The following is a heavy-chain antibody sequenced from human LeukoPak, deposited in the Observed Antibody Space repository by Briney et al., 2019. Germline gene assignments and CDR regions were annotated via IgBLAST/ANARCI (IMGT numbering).Heavy chain of an antibody. J-gene: IGHJ4*02. D-gene: IGHD1-26*01. CDR2: IWYDGSNT. CDR3: ARGATTRLDY. CDR1: GFSLSRYG. V-gene: IGHV3-33*08. Sequence: GGSLRLSCTASGFSLSRYGMHWARQAPGKGLEWVASIWYDGSNTNYVDSVKGRFTLSRDNSKNTLYLQMNSLRVEDTAVYFCARGATTRLDYWGQGTLVTVSS.